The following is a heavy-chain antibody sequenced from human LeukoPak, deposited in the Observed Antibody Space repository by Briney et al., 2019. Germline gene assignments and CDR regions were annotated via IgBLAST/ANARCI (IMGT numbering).Heavy chain of an antibody. CDR3: ARGDQLPGY. Sequence: KAGGSLRLSCVGSGFTFSNYWMNWVRQAPGKGLEWVSSISSSSSYIYYADSVKGRFTISRDNAKNSLYLQMNSLRAEDTAVYYCARGDQLPGYWGQGTLVTVSS. CDR2: ISSSSSYI. CDR1: GFTFSNYW. D-gene: IGHD2-2*01. V-gene: IGHV3-21*01. J-gene: IGHJ4*02.